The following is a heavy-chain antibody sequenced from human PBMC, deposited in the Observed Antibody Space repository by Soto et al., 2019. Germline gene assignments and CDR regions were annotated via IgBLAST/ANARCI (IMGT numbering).Heavy chain of an antibody. D-gene: IGHD3-3*01. CDR3: ARDRGYYDFWSGPYGMDV. CDR2: IIPIFGTA. J-gene: IGHJ6*02. CDR1: GGTFSSYA. V-gene: IGHV1-69*13. Sequence: SVKVSCKASGGTFSSYAISWVRQAPGQGLEWMGGIIPIFGTANYAQKFQGRVTITADESTGTAYMELSSLRSEDTAVYYFARDRGYYDFWSGPYGMDVWGQGTTVTVSS.